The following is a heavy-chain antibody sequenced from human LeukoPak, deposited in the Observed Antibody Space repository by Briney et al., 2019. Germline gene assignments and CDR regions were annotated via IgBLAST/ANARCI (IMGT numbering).Heavy chain of an antibody. D-gene: IGHD1-1*01. CDR3: ARDGTMSTRAPGGVPDY. J-gene: IGHJ4*02. V-gene: IGHV1-2*02. CDR1: GYTFTDYN. CDR2: ISPSSGRT. Sequence: ASVKVSCKTSGYTFTDYNVDWVRQAPGQGLEWMGWISPSSGRTYYAQKFQGRVTMTRDTSITTAYMELSRLKSDDTAVYYCARDGTMSTRAPGGVPDYWGQGTLVTVSS.